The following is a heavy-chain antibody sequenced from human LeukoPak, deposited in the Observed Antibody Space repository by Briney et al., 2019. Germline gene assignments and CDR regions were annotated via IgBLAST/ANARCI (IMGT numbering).Heavy chain of an antibody. J-gene: IGHJ4*02. CDR2: INPNSGAT. CDR3: ARAGVYYDRSGYYDY. CDR1: GYTFTGYY. V-gene: IGHV1-2*02. Sequence: ASVKVSCKASGYTFTGYYMHWVRQAPGQGLEGMGWINPNSGATNYAQKFQGRVTMTRDTSISTAYMELSRVISDDTAVYYCARAGVYYDRSGYYDYWGQGTLVTVSS. D-gene: IGHD3-22*01.